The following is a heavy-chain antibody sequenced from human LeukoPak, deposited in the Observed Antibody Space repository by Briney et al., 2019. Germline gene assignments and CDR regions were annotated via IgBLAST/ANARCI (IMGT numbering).Heavy chain of an antibody. CDR2: IIPILGIA. CDR3: ARFRPEWELLDAFDI. J-gene: IGHJ3*02. Sequence: SVKVSCKASGGTFSSYAISWVRQAPGQGLEWMGRIIPILGIANYAQKFQGRVTITADKSTSTAYMELSSLRSEDTAVYYCARFRPEWELLDAFDIWGQGTMVTVSS. V-gene: IGHV1-69*04. CDR1: GGTFSSYA. D-gene: IGHD1-26*01.